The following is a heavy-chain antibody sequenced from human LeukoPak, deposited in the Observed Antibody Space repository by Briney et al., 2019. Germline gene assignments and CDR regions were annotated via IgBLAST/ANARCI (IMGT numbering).Heavy chain of an antibody. Sequence: GGSLRLSCAASAFTFTSYSMNWVRQAPGKWLEWVSYISSSSSTIYYADSVKGRLTISRANDKNSLYLQMNSLRAEDTAVYYCARGGYYYDSSGYLYWGQGTLVTVSS. J-gene: IGHJ4*02. D-gene: IGHD3-22*01. CDR1: AFTFTSYS. V-gene: IGHV3-48*01. CDR3: ARGGYYYDSSGYLY. CDR2: ISSSSSTI.